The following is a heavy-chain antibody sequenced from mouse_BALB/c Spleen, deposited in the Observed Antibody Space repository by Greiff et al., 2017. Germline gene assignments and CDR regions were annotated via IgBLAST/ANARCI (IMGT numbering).Heavy chain of an antibody. J-gene: IGHJ2*01. Sequence: EVQLQQSGPELVKPGASVKISCKASGYTFTDYNMHWVKQSHGKSLEWIGYIYPYNGGTGYNQKFKSKATLTVDNSSSTAYMELLSLTSEDSAVYYCGRGVYDGYLDYWGQGTTLTVSS. CDR3: GRGVYDGYLDY. D-gene: IGHD2-3*01. CDR1: GYTFTDYN. CDR2: IYPYNGGT. V-gene: IGHV1S29*02.